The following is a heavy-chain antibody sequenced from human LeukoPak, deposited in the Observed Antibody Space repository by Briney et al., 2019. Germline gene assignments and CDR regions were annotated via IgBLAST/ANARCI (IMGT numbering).Heavy chain of an antibody. CDR1: GYSFTNYR. CDR2: IDPRDSYS. J-gene: IGHJ4*02. CDR3: ARREYSGSYYVY. D-gene: IGHD1-26*01. V-gene: IGHV5-10-1*01. Sequence: RGESLRISCKGFGYSFTNYRITWVRQMPGKGLEWMGRIDPRDSYSNYSPSFQGHVTISADKSISTAYLQWSSLKASDTAMYYCARREYSGSYYVYWGQGTLVTVSS.